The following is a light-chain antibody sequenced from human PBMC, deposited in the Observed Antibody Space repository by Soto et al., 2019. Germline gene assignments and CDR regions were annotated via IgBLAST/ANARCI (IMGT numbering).Light chain of an antibody. CDR3: SSYTTNSTLV. Sequence: QSALTQPASVAGSPGQSITISCTGTSGDVGAYTYVSWYQQHPGKAPKLMIYEVSNRPSGVSNRFSGSKSGNTASLSISGLQAEDEADYYCSSYTTNSTLVFGGGTQLTV. CDR1: SGDVGAYTY. J-gene: IGLJ2*01. V-gene: IGLV2-14*01. CDR2: EVS.